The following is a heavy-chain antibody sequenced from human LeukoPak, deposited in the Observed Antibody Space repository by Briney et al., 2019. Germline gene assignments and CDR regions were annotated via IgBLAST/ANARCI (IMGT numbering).Heavy chain of an antibody. CDR2: VYYSGTTS. D-gene: IGHD2-8*01. J-gene: IGHJ4*02. Sequence: KPSETLSLTCTVSLSSISNSNYYWGWIRQPPGKGLEWIGSVYYSGTTSYYNTSLKSRVTISLDTSKNQFSLRLTSVTAADTAVYYCATPSCYCTTSDCHKVAIDYWGQGTLVTVSS. V-gene: IGHV4-39*01. CDR1: LSSISNSNYY. CDR3: ATPSCYCTTSDCHKVAIDY.